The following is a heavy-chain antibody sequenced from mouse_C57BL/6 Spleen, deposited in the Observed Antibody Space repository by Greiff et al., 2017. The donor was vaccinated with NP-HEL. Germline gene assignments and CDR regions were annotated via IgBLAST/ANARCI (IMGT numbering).Heavy chain of an antibody. CDR1: GYTFTSYW. CDR2: IDPSDSYT. CDR3: ARKGLLYWYFDV. J-gene: IGHJ1*03. D-gene: IGHD2-13*01. Sequence: QVHVKQPGAELVKPGASVKLSCKASGYTFTSYWMQWVKQRPGQGLEWIGEIDPSDSYTNYNQKFKGTATLTVDTSSSTAYMQLSSLTSEDSAVYYCARKGLLYWYFDVWGTGTTVTVSS. V-gene: IGHV1-50*01.